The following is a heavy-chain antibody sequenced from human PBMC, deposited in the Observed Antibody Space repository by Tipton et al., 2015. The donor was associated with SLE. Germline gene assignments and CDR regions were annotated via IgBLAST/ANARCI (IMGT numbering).Heavy chain of an antibody. J-gene: IGHJ4*02. V-gene: IGHV4-4*07. Sequence: GLVKPSETLSLTCSVSGDSVRTNYWNWIRQPAGKGLEWIGRIYSSGSTNYNPSLKSRVTMSVDTSQNQFSLKLSSVTAADTALYYCASSYSSAYFSYFFDYWGQGTLVTVSS. D-gene: IGHD3-22*01. CDR3: ASSYSSAYFSYFFDY. CDR1: GDSVRTNY. CDR2: IYSSGST.